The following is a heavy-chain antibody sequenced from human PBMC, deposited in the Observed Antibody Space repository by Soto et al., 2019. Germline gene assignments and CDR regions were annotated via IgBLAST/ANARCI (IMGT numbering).Heavy chain of an antibody. CDR3: TTVILVEEAASREFDY. D-gene: IGHD2-15*01. CDR2: IKREADGGST. V-gene: IGHV3-15*01. CDR1: GFTFSNTW. Sequence: EVQLVESGGNLVKPGGSLRLSCAASGFTFSNTWMSWVRQAPGKGLEWVGRIKREADGGSTNYAAPVKGRFTISREDSKNTLYLQMSSLKTEDTAVYYCTTVILVEEAASREFDYWGQGTLVTVSS. J-gene: IGHJ4*02.